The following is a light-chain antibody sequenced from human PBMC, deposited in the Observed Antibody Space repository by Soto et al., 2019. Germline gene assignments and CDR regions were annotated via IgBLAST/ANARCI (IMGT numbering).Light chain of an antibody. J-gene: IGKJ1*01. Sequence: EIVLTQSPGTLSLSPGERATLSCRASQSVTSYLAWYQQKPGQAPRLLIYASSTRATGIPDRFSGGRSGTDFTLTISRLEPEDFAVYYCQQYSTSQTFGQGTVLEI. V-gene: IGKV3-20*01. CDR1: QSVTSY. CDR3: QQYSTSQT. CDR2: ASS.